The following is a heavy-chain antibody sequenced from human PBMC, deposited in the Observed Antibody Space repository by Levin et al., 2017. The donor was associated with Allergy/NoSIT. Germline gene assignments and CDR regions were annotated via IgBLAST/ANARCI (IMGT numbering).Heavy chain of an antibody. Sequence: SQTLSLPCTVSGDSISSSSFFWGWIRQPPGKGLEWIGSIYYSGTTFYNPSLKSRVTISVDTSKNQFSLKLSSVTAADTAVYYCARPRSSGNYYYWGQGSLVTVSS. CDR2: IYYSGTT. CDR1: GDSISSSSFF. CDR3: ARPRSSGNYYY. D-gene: IGHD1-26*01. V-gene: IGHV4-39*01. J-gene: IGHJ4*02.